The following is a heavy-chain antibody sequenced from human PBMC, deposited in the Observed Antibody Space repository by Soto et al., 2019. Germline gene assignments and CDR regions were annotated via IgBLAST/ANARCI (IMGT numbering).Heavy chain of an antibody. CDR1: GFTFSSYG. V-gene: IGHV3-30*18. CDR3: AKDQGGSSSYFDYYGMDV. D-gene: IGHD6-13*01. CDR2: ISYDGSNK. Sequence: GGSLRLSCAASGFTFSSYGMHWVRQAPGKGLEWVAVISYDGSNKYYADSVKGRFTISRDNSKNTLYLQMNSLRAEDTAVYYCAKDQGGSSSYFDYYGMDVWCQGTTVTVSS. J-gene: IGHJ6*02.